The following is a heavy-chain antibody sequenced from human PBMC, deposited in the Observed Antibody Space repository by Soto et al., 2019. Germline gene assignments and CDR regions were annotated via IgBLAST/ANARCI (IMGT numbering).Heavy chain of an antibody. CDR1: GGSFSGYY. CDR3: AREGRYCSGGSCYSRWFDP. Sequence: PSETLSLTCAVYGGSFSGYYWSWIRQPPGKGLEWIGEINHSGSTNYNPSLKSRVTISVDTSKNQFSLKLSSVTAADTAVYYCAREGRYCSGGSCYSRWFDPWGQGTLVTVSS. V-gene: IGHV4-34*01. D-gene: IGHD2-15*01. CDR2: INHSGST. J-gene: IGHJ5*02.